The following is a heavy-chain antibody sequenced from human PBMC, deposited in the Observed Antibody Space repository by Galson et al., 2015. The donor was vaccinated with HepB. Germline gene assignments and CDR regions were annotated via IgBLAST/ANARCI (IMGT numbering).Heavy chain of an antibody. CDR1: GFTFSSYS. V-gene: IGHV3-48*04. CDR3: ARVEWERGGVHYRDV. D-gene: IGHD1-26*01. Sequence: SLRLSCAASGFTFSSYSMNWVRQAPGKGLEWVSYISSSSTSKYFADSVKGRFSISRDNAKNSLYLKVSSLRVGDTAVYYCARVEWERGGVHYRDVWGKGTTVTVSS. J-gene: IGHJ6*03. CDR2: ISSSSTSK.